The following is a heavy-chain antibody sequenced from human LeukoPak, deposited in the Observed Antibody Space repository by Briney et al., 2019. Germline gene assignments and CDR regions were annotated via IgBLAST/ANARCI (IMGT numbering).Heavy chain of an antibody. V-gene: IGHV4-59*01. CDR1: GGSITSYH. CDR2: IYYSGST. Sequence: SETLSLTCTVSGGSITSYHYSWIRQPPGKGLEWIGYIYYSGSTNYNPSLKSRVTISVDTSKDQFSLKLSSVTAADTAVYYCARGGSGTYYHYWGQGTLVTVSS. D-gene: IGHD1-26*01. J-gene: IGHJ4*02. CDR3: ARGGSGTYYHY.